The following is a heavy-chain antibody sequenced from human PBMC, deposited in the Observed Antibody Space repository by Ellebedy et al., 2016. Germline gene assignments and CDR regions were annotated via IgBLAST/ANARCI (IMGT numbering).Heavy chain of an antibody. CDR2: IFYNGTT. CDR1: HDNIKTFS. J-gene: IGHJ5*02. CDR3: TRSVRASGWADP. D-gene: IGHD6-19*01. Sequence: SETLSLTCTVSHDNIKTFSWSWIRQPPGKPLEWIGDIFYNGTTIYHPSLKTRLTMSRDMSKKEFSVKMTSVTAADTAFYYCTRSVRASGWADPWGRGILVIVS. V-gene: IGHV4-59*01.